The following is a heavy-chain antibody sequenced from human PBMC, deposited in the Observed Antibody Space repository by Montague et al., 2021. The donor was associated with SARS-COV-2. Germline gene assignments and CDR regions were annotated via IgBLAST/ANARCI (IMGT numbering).Heavy chain of an antibody. J-gene: IGHJ6*02. D-gene: IGHD3-22*01. CDR1: GGSISSSSSD. CDR2: IYYSGST. V-gene: IGHV4-39*07. Sequence: SETLSLTCTVSGGSISSSSSDWGWIRQPPGMGLEWIGSIYYSGSTXYNPSVKSRITISVDTSKNQFSLRLTSVTAADTAVYYCARDIRIPMLIVIQGYGMDVWGQGTTVTVSS. CDR3: ARDIRIPMLIVIQGYGMDV.